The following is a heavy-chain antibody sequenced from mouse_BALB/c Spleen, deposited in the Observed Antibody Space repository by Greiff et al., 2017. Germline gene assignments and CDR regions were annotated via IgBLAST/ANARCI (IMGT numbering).Heavy chain of an antibody. CDR3: AREGAYGYAAMDY. CDR1: GYTFTSYV. CDR2: INPYNDGT. Sequence: EVQLQQSGPELVKPGASVKMSCKASGYTFTSYVMHWVKQKPGQGLEWIGYINPYNDGTKYNEKFKGKATLTSDKSSSTAYMELSSLTSEDSAVYYCAREGAYGYAAMDYWGQGTSVTVSS. J-gene: IGHJ4*01. V-gene: IGHV1-14*01. D-gene: IGHD2-2*01.